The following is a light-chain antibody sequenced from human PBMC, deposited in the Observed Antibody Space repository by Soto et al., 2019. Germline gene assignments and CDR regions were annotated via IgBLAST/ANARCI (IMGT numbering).Light chain of an antibody. CDR3: QQYDNWPRT. J-gene: IGKJ4*02. CDR1: RSSSSC. CDR2: KAS. Sequence: IQMTQSAFTLSATEGDRVTITGRARRSSSSCLAWYQQKPGQAPKLLIYKASSLESGVPSRFSGSGSGTDFTLTISSLQSEDFAVYYCQQYDNWPRTFGEGTKVDIK. V-gene: IGKV1-5*03.